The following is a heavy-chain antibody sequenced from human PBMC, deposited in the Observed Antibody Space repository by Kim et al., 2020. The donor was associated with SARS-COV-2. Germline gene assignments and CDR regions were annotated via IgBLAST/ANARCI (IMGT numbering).Heavy chain of an antibody. D-gene: IGHD3-22*01. CDR3: AKKSYYYDSSGYENWFDP. Sequence: KGRFTISRDNSKNTLYMQMNSLRAEDTAVYYCAKKSYYYDSSGYENWFDPWGQGTLVTVSS. V-gene: IGHV3-23*03. J-gene: IGHJ5*02.